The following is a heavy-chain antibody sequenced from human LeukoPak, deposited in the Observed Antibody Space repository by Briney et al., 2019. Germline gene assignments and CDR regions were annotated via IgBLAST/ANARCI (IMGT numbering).Heavy chain of an antibody. CDR1: GFTFSSYG. CDR3: AGGTGFIIKD. CDR2: ISYDGSNK. D-gene: IGHD3-9*01. J-gene: IGHJ4*02. Sequence: GGSLRLSCAASGFTFSSYGMHWVRQAPGKGLEWVAVISYDGSNKYYADSVKGRFTISRDNSKNTLYLQMNNLRVEDTAMYYCAGGTGFIIKDWGQGTLVTVSS. V-gene: IGHV3-30*03.